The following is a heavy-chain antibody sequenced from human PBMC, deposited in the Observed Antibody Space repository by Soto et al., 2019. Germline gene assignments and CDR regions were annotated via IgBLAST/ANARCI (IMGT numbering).Heavy chain of an antibody. CDR3: ARGRRDGYNVAPWFDP. V-gene: IGHV3-21*01. D-gene: IGHD5-12*01. J-gene: IGHJ5*02. CDR1: GFTFSSYS. CDR2: ISSSSSYI. Sequence: PGGSLRLSCVASGFTFSSYSMNWVRQAPGKGLEWVSSISSSSSYIYYADSVKGRFTISRDNAKNSLYLQMNSLRAEDTAVYYCARGRRDGYNVAPWFDPWGQGTLVTVSS.